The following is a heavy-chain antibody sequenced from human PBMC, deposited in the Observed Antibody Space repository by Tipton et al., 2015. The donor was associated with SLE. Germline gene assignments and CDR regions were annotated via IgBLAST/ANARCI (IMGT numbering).Heavy chain of an antibody. Sequence: TLSLTCTVSGGSISSSSYYWGWIRQPPGKGLEWIGGIHYSGSTYYKPSLKSRVTISVDTSKNQFSLKLSSVTAADTAVYYCARSIAVAGRPDWFDPWGQGTLVTVSS. V-gene: IGHV4-39*01. CDR1: GGSISSSSYY. D-gene: IGHD6-19*01. CDR3: ARSIAVAGRPDWFDP. CDR2: IHYSGST. J-gene: IGHJ5*02.